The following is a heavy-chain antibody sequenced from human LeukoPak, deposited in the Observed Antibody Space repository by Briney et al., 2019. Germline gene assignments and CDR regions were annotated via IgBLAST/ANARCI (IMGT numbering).Heavy chain of an antibody. D-gene: IGHD3-3*01. CDR2: VSDSGSS. CDR3: ATGWSGYYWTT. V-gene: IGHV4-59*01. Sequence: SETLSLTCTVSGGSISSYYWSWIRQAPGKGLEWIGYVSDSGSSNYNPSLKSRVTISIDTSKNHFSLRLSFVTAADTAVYYCATGWSGYYWTTWGQGTLVAVSS. CDR1: GGSISSYY. J-gene: IGHJ5*02.